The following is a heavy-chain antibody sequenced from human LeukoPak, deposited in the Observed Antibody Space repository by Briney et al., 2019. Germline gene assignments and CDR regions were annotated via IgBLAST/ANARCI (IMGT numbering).Heavy chain of an antibody. Sequence: SETLSLTCTVSGGSISSYYWSWIRQPPGKGLEWIGYIYYSGSTNYNPSLKSRVTISVDTSKNQFSLKLSSVTAADTAVYYCARLYGYPKAFDVWGQGTTVTVSS. CDR1: GGSISSYY. J-gene: IGHJ3*01. CDR2: IYYSGST. D-gene: IGHD5-24*01. V-gene: IGHV4-59*01. CDR3: ARLYGYPKAFDV.